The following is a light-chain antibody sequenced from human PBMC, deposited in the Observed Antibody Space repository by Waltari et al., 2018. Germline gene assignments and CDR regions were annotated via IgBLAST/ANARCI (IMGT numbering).Light chain of an antibody. CDR3: SSYTSRSTSV. V-gene: IGLV2-14*01. CDR2: DVN. Sequence: QSALTQPASVSGSPGQSITIPCTGTSSDIGGFNYVSWYQQHPGKAPKLMIYDVNKRPSGVSNRFSGSKSGDTASLTISGLQAEDEAVYYCSSYTSRSTSVFGTGTKVTVL. CDR1: SSDIGGFNY. J-gene: IGLJ1*01.